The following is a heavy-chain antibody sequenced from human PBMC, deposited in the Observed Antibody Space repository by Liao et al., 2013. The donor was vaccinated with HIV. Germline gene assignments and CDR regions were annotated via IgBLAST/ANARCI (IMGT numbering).Heavy chain of an antibody. J-gene: IGHJ4*02. CDR2: VSASGGA. Sequence: VQMQESGPVVVKPSETLSLICTVSGGSISSYNWNWIRQPAGKGLEWIGRVSASGGAVYNPSLKSRVTMSVDTSKNQFSLNLNSVIAADTAIYYCARGGVFIDYWGQGTLVTV. CDR1: GGSISSYN. V-gene: IGHV4-4*07. D-gene: IGHD3-10*01. CDR3: ARGGVFIDY.